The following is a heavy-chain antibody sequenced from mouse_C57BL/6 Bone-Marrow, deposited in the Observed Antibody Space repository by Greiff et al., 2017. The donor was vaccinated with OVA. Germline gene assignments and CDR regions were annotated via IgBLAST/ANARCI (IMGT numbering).Heavy chain of an antibody. CDR2: IDPSDSYT. CDR1: GYTFTSYW. CDR3: ARERRYFDY. Sequence: VQLQHPGAELVKPGASVKLSCKASGYTFTSYWMQWVKQRPGQGLEWIGEIDPSDSYTNYNQKFKGKATLTVDTSSSTAYMQLSSLTSEDSAVYYCARERRYFDYWGQGTTLTVSS. V-gene: IGHV1-50*01. J-gene: IGHJ2*01.